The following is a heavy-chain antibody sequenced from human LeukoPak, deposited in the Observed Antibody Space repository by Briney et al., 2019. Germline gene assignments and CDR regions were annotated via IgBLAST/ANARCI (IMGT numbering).Heavy chain of an antibody. CDR1: GYSFTTYW. V-gene: IGHV5-10-1*01. CDR3: ARHYYDILSAFDI. D-gene: IGHD3-22*01. CDR2: IDPSDSYT. Sequence: GESLKISCKGSGYSFTTYWISWVRQMPGKGLEWMGRIDPSDSYTKYSPSFQGHVTISAEKSISTAYLQWSRLKASDTAMYYCARHYYDILSAFDIWGQGTMVTVSS. J-gene: IGHJ3*02.